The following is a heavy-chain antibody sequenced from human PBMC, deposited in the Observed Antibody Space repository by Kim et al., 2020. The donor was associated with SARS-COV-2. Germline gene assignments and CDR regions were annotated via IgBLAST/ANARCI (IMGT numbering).Heavy chain of an antibody. CDR2: IYSSGTN. J-gene: IGHJ4*02. CDR3: SAFDTQDTGLCYWGPFVF. CDR1: GASISGGCYY. V-gene: IGHV4-31*11. Sequence: SETLSLTCEVSGASISGGCYYWTWLRQYPGKGLEWIGYIYSSGTNYYNPSLRSRLLISKDTSQNQLFLRLTFVTAADSAVYYCSAFDTQDTGLCYWGPFVFWGQGAQVTVSS. D-gene: IGHD2-15*01.